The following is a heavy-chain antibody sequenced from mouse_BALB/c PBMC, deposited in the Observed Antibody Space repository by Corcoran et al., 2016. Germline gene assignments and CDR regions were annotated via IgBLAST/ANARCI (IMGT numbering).Heavy chain of an antibody. CDR1: GFSLSTSGMG. CDR3: ARRTRDAYFDD. CDR2: IYWDDDK. V-gene: IGHV8-12*01. Sequence: QVTLKESGPGILQPSQTLSLTCSFSGFSLSTSGMGVSWIRQPSGKGLEWLAHIYWDDDKRYNPSLKSRLTISKDTSRNQVFLTITSVDTADTATYYCARRTRDAYFDDWGQGTTLTVSS. J-gene: IGHJ2*01.